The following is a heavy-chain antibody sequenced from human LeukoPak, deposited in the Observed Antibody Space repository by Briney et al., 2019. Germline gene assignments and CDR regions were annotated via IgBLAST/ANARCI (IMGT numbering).Heavy chain of an antibody. J-gene: IGHJ6*03. D-gene: IGHD5-18*01. V-gene: IGHV4-4*07. CDR2: IYTSGST. Sequence: SETLSLTCTVSGGSISSYYWSWIRQPPGKGLEWIGRIYTSGSTNYNPSRKSRVTMSVDTSKNQFSLKLSSVAAADTAVYYCAGGYIYGYTYYYMDVWGKGTTVTISS. CDR3: AGGYIYGYTYYYMDV. CDR1: GGSISSYY.